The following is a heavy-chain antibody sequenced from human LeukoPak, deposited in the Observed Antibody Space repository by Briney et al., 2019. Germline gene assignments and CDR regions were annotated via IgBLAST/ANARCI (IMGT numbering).Heavy chain of an antibody. J-gene: IGHJ2*01. CDR1: GYTFTSYG. Sequence: ASVKVSCKASGYTFTSYGILWVRQAPGQGLEWMGWISPYNGKTNYAQKFRGRVTMTTDTSTTTAYMELRSLMSDDTAVYYCARGVDPWPWFLDLWGRGTLVTVSS. CDR2: ISPYNGKT. CDR3: ARGVDPWPWFLDL. V-gene: IGHV1-18*01.